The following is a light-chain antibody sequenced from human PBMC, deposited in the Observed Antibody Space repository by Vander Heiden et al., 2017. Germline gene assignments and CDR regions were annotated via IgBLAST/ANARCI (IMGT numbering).Light chain of an antibody. V-gene: IGKV1-39*01. Sequence: GDRVTITCRASQSISSYLNWYQQKPGKAPKLLIYAASSLQSGVPSRFSGSGSGTDFTLTISSLQPEDFATYYCQQSDSTPEYTFGQGTKLEIK. CDR1: QSISSY. CDR2: AAS. J-gene: IGKJ2*01. CDR3: QQSDSTPEYT.